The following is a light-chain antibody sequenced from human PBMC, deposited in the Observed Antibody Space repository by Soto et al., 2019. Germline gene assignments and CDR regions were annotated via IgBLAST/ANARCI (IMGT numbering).Light chain of an antibody. CDR1: SSDVGAYNY. J-gene: IGLJ3*02. CDR2: EVS. V-gene: IGLV2-14*01. Sequence: QSALTQPASVSGSPGQSITISCTGTSSDVGAYNYVSWYQQHPGKAPKHMIYEVSNRPSGVSNRFSGSKSGNTASLTISGLQAEDEGDYYCSSYTSGSTCVFGGGTKLTVL. CDR3: SSYTSGSTCV.